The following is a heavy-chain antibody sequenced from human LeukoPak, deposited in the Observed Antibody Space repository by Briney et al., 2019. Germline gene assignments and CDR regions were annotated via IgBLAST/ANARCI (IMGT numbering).Heavy chain of an antibody. D-gene: IGHD4-17*01. CDR3: ARAHPGDYGDFQFDY. CDR2: ISGSGGVT. V-gene: IGHV3-23*01. J-gene: IGHJ4*02. Sequence: GGSLRLSCAASRFTFSSYAMSWVRQAPGKGLEWVSAISGSGGVTYYADSVKGRFTISRDNAKNSLYLQMNSLRAEDTAVYYCARAHPGDYGDFQFDYWGQGTLVTVSS. CDR1: RFTFSSYA.